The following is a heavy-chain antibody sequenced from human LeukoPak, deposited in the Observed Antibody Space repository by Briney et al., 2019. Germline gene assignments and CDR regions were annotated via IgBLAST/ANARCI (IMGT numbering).Heavy chain of an antibody. Sequence: GGSLRISCAASGFTFGSHAMHWVRQAPGKGPEWVTFISHDGRIQSYTDSVRGRFTISRDNSKNTLSLQMSSLRAEDTAVYYCARDLSGCYTYDYWGQGTLVTVSS. CDR2: ISHDGRIQ. CDR3: ARDLSGCYTYDY. CDR1: GFTFGSHA. J-gene: IGHJ4*02. V-gene: IGHV3-30*04. D-gene: IGHD3-3*01.